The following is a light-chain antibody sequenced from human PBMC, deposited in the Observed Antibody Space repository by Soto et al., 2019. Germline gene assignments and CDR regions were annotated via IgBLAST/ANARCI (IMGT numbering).Light chain of an antibody. J-gene: IGLJ2*01. V-gene: IGLV1-47*02. Sequence: QSVLTQPPSASGAPGQRVTISCSGSSSNIGSDYLYWYQQRPGTAPKLLIYTDNLRPSGVPDRFSGSKPGTSGSLAISGLRSEDEADYYCAAWDESLNSVVFGGGTQLTVL. CDR2: TDN. CDR1: SSNIGSDY. CDR3: AAWDESLNSVV.